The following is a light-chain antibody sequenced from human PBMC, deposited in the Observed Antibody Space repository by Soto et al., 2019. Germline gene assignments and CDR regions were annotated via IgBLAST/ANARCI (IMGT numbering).Light chain of an antibody. CDR3: QQRINWYVCT. CDR1: QGISSY. CDR2: AAS. Sequence: IQLTQSPSSLSASVGDRVTITCRASQGISSYLAWYQQKPGKAPKLLIYAASTLQSGVPSRFSGSGSGTDFTLTISSLQPEDFATYYCQQRINWYVCTFGQGTRLEIK. J-gene: IGKJ2*02. V-gene: IGKV1-9*01.